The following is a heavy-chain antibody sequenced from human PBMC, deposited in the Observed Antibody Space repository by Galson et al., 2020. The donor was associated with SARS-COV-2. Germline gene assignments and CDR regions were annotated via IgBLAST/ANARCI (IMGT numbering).Heavy chain of an antibody. V-gene: IGHV3-66*01. Sequence: TGGSLRLSCEASGFTVSSNYMCWVRQAPGKGLEWVSGIYSGGSTFYADSVKGRFTISRDNSRNTLYLQMSSLRAEDTAVYYCARDGRAYWNYYCGMDDWGQGTTVTVSS. CDR1: GFTVSSNY. CDR3: ARDGRAYWNYYCGMDD. J-gene: IGHJ6*02. CDR2: IYSGGST. D-gene: IGHD3-16*01.